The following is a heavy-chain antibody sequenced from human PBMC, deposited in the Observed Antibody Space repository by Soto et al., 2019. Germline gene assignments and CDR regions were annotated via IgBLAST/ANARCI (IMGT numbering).Heavy chain of an antibody. D-gene: IGHD1-26*01. CDR2: IYYTGST. J-gene: IGHJ4*02. CDR3: ATSLVTSRARVDY. V-gene: IGHV4-31*03. CDR1: GGSIYTGGFY. Sequence: TLSLTCTVPGGSIYTGGFYWSWIRQLPGKGLEWLGYIYYTGSTQYTPSLKSRLSISTDTSDNQFSLRLNSVTAADTAVYYCATSLVTSRARVDYWGQGTPVTVSS.